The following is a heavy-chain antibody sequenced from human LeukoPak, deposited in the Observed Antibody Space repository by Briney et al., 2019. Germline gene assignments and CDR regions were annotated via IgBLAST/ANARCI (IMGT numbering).Heavy chain of an antibody. V-gene: IGHV6-1*01. D-gene: IGHD2-2*01. CDR1: GDSVSSNSVT. J-gene: IGHJ5*02. CDR2: TYYRSTWYN. Sequence: SQTLSLTCAISGDSVSSNSVTWNWIRQSPLRGLERLGRTYYRSTWYNDYAVSVRGRITVNPDTSKNQFSLHLNPVTPEDTAVYYCARRLTQYDCFDPWGQGILVTVSS. CDR3: ARRLTQYDCFDP.